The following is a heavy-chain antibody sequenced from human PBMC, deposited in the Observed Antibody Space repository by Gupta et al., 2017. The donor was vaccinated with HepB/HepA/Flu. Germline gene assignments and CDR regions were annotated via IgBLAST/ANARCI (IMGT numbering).Heavy chain of an antibody. Sequence: QVQLVQSGAEVKKPGASVKVSCKASGYTFTSYDINWVRQATGQGLEWMGWMNPNSGNTGYAQKFQGRVTITRNTSIRRAYMELSSLRSEDTAVYYCARSPKAASGVAGTGCRYYYYYYMDVWGKGTTVTVSS. D-gene: IGHD6-19*01. CDR2: MNPNSGNT. V-gene: IGHV1-8*03. J-gene: IGHJ6*03. CDR1: GYTFTSYD. CDR3: ARSPKAASGVAGTGCRYYYYYYMDV.